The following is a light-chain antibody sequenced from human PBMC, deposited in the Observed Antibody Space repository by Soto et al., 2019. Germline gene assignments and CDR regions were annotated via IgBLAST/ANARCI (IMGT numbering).Light chain of an antibody. CDR2: KAS. CDR1: QSISDW. Sequence: QMTQSPSTLSASVGDRVTITCRASQSISDWLAWYQQKPGKAPKLLTYKASSLESGVPSRFSGSGSGTEFTLTISSLQPDDFATYYCHQYYSYSRTFGQGTKVEIK. CDR3: HQYYSYSRT. J-gene: IGKJ1*01. V-gene: IGKV1-5*03.